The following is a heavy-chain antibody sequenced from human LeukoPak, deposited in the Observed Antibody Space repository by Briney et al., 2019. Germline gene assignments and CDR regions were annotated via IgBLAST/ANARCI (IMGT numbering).Heavy chain of an antibody. J-gene: IGHJ4*02. CDR3: AKTMGGDSGYDSPSDY. V-gene: IGHV3-23*01. D-gene: IGHD5-12*01. CDR2: ISGSGGST. CDR1: GFTFSSYA. Sequence: GGSLRLSCAASGFTFSSYAMSWVRLAPGKGLEWVSAISGSGGSTYYADSVKGRFTISRDNSKDTLYLQMNSLRAEDTAVYYCAKTMGGDSGYDSPSDYWGQGTLVTVSS.